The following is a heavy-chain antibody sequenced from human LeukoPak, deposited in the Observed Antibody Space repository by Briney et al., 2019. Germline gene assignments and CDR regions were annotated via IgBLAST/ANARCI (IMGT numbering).Heavy chain of an antibody. D-gene: IGHD6-19*01. Sequence: GGSLRLSCAASGFTVSSNYMSWVRQAPGKGLEWVSLIYSGGSTYYADSVKGRFTISRDNSKNTLYLQMNSLRAEDTAVYYCAKNGISVTGTWGFDYWGQGTLVTVSS. CDR1: GFTVSSNY. V-gene: IGHV3-53*01. CDR2: IYSGGST. CDR3: AKNGISVTGTWGFDY. J-gene: IGHJ4*02.